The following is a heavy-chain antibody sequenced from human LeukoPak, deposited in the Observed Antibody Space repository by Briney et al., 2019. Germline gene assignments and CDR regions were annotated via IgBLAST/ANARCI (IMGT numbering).Heavy chain of an antibody. CDR2: IKSKTDGGTT. D-gene: IGHD2-15*01. CDR1: GFTFSNAW. J-gene: IGHJ4*02. CDR3: TTRYCSGGRCDY. V-gene: IGHV3-15*01. Sequence: GGSLRLSCAASGFTFSNAWMNWVRQAPGKGLEWVGRIKSKTDGGTTDYAAAVKGRFTISRDDSKTTLYLQMNSLKTEDTAVYYCTTRYCSGGRCDYWGLGTLVTVPS.